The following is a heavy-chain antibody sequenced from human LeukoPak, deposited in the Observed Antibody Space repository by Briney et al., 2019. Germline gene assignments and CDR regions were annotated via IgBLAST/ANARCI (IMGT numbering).Heavy chain of an antibody. CDR2: ISGSGGST. J-gene: IGHJ3*02. D-gene: IGHD2-21*01. CDR1: GFTFSSYA. V-gene: IGHV3-23*01. Sequence: GGSLRLSCAASGFTFSSYAMSWVRQAPGKGLEWVSAISGSGGSTYYADSVKGRFTISRDNSKNTLYLQMNSLRAEDTAVYYCEKLVVVIPDAFDIWGQGTMVTVSS. CDR3: EKLVVVIPDAFDI.